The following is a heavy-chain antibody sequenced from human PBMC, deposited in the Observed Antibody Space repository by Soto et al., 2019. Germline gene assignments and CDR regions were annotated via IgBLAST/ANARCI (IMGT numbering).Heavy chain of an antibody. CDR2: IYPGDSDT. CDR3: AASIFYYGMDV. CDR1: GYTFTNYW. Sequence: PGESLKISCKGFGYTFTNYWIGWVRQMPRKGPEWMGIIYPGDSDTKYNPSFQGQVTISADKSITTTYLQWSSLKASDTAIYYCAASIFYYGMDVWGQGTTVTVSS. J-gene: IGHJ6*02. V-gene: IGHV5-51*01.